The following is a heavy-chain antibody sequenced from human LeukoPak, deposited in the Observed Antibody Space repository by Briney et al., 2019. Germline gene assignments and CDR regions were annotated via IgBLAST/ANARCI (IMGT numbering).Heavy chain of an antibody. J-gene: IGHJ4*02. Sequence: GGSLRLSCAASGFTFDDYAMHWVRQAPGKGLEWVSGISWNSGSIGYADSVKGRFTISRDNAKNSLYLQMNSLRAEDTALYYCAKDIRRTESSSDGYDYWGQGTLVTVSS. D-gene: IGHD5-12*01. CDR1: GFTFDDYA. V-gene: IGHV3-9*01. CDR2: ISWNSGSI. CDR3: AKDIRRTESSSDGYDY.